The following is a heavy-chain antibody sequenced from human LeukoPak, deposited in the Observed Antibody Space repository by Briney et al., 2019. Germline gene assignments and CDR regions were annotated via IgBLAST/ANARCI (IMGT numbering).Heavy chain of an antibody. J-gene: IGHJ4*02. Sequence: GGSLRLSCATSGFTFKSYAMNWVRQSPGKGLEWVSSISGDSTDIYYADSLMGRSTISRDNAKNSLYLQINSLRAEDTAIYYCARRGYSDSSGYDYWGRGTLVTVSS. D-gene: IGHD3-22*01. V-gene: IGHV3-21*01. CDR2: ISGDSTDI. CDR3: ARRGYSDSSGYDY. CDR1: GFTFKSYA.